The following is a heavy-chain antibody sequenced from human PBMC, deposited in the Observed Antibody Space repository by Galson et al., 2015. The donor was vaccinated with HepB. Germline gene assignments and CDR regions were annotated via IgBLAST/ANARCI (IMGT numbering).Heavy chain of an antibody. CDR1: GFTFSSYG. Sequence: LRLSCAASGFTFSSYGMHWVRQAPGKGLEWVAFIRYDGSNKYYADSVKGRFTISRDNSKNTLYLQMNSLRAEDTAVYYCDITYYGDYVNAFDIWGQGTMVTVSS. CDR3: DITYYGDYVNAFDI. J-gene: IGHJ3*02. CDR2: IRYDGSNK. D-gene: IGHD4-17*01. V-gene: IGHV3-30*02.